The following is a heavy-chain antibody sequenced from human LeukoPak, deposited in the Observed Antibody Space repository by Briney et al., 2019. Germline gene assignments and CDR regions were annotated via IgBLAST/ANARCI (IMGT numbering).Heavy chain of an antibody. Sequence: RASVKVSCKASGYTFTGYYMHWVRQAPGQGLEWMGWMNPNSGNTGYAQKFQGRVTMTRNTSISTAYMELSSLRSEDTAVYYCARDGYNSLDYWGQGTLVTVSS. D-gene: IGHD5-24*01. CDR3: ARDGYNSLDY. CDR1: GYTFTGYY. J-gene: IGHJ4*02. CDR2: MNPNSGNT. V-gene: IGHV1-8*02.